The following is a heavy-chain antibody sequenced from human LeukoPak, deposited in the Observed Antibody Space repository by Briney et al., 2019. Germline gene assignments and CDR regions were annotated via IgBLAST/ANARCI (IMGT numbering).Heavy chain of an antibody. J-gene: IGHJ4*02. V-gene: IGHV3-7*01. CDR1: GFAFGSYY. CDR3: VRGHYADY. Sequence: PGGSLRLSCAASGFAFGSYYMNWVRQALGKGLEWVANIKPDGSEENYVDSVRGRFTISRDNAKNSVYLQMNSLRADDTALYYCVRGHYADYTSQGTLVTVSS. CDR2: IKPDGSEE.